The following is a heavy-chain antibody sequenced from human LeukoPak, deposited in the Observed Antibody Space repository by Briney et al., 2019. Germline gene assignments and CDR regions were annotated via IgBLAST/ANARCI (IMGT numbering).Heavy chain of an antibody. D-gene: IGHD4-17*01. CDR1: GYTFTDYY. CDR3: ARDVRIYGDSPVDY. J-gene: IGHJ4*02. V-gene: IGHV1-2*02. CDR2: VNPKSGGT. Sequence: VASVKVSCKASGYTFTDYYIHWVRQAPGQGLEWMGWVNPKSGGTSTAQKFQGRVTMTSDTSISTAYMDLSGLRSDDTAVYYCARDVRIYGDSPVDYWGQGTLVTVSS.